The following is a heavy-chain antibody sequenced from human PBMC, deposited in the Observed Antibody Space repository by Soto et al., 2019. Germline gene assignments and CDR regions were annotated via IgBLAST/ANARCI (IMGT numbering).Heavy chain of an antibody. V-gene: IGHV4-34*01. CDR2: INHSGST. D-gene: IGHD2-8*01. Sequence: SETLSLTCAVYSESFSGYYWSWIRQPPGKGLEWIGEINHSGSTNYNPSLKSRVTISVDTSKNQFSLKLSSVTAADTAVYYCARGVLMVYASDYYYGMDVRGQGTTVTVSS. CDR3: ARGVLMVYASDYYYGMDV. CDR1: SESFSGYY. J-gene: IGHJ6*02.